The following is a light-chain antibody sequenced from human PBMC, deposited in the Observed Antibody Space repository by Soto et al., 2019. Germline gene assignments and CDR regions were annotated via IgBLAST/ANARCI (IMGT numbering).Light chain of an antibody. CDR3: QQYDSWK. J-gene: IGKJ1*01. Sequence: EIVLTQSQGTLSLSPGERATLYCRASQSISSPYLAWYQPKPGQAPRLLIDGASSRATGVPDRFSGSGSGTDFTLTISRLEPEDFAVYYCQQYDSWKCGQGNTGAIK. V-gene: IGKV3-20*01. CDR2: GAS. CDR1: QSISSPY.